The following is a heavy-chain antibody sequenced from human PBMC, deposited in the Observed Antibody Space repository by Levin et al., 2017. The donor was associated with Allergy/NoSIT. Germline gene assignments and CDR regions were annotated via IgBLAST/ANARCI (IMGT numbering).Heavy chain of an antibody. V-gene: IGHV4-59*01. CDR1: GGSISTSY. CDR2: IHYTGST. CDR3: VREYSSFDY. D-gene: IGHD6-13*01. Sequence: SQTLSLTCTVSGGSISTSYWSWIRQPPGKGLEWVGYIHYTGSTSYNPSLESRVTVSVDTSKNQFSLKLSSVTAADTAVYYCVREYSSFDYWGQGTLVTVSS. J-gene: IGHJ4*02.